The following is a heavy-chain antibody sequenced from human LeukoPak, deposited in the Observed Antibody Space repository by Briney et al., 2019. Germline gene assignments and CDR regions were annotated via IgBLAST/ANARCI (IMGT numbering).Heavy chain of an antibody. CDR3: ASRKTPEYSSSDNWFDP. V-gene: IGHV1-69*01. CDR1: GGTFSSYA. Sequence: SVKVSCKASGGTFSSYAISWVRQAPGQGLEWMGGIIPIFGTANYAQKFQGRVTITADESTSTAYMELSSLRSEDTAVYYCASRKTPEYSSSDNWFDPWGQGTLVTVSS. D-gene: IGHD6-6*01. CDR2: IIPIFGTA. J-gene: IGHJ5*02.